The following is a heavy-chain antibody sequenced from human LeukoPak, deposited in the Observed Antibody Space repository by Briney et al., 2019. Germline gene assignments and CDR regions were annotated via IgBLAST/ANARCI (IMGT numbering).Heavy chain of an antibody. V-gene: IGHV3-74*01. CDR1: GFTFSSYW. Sequence: GGSLRLSCAASGFTFSSYWMHWVRQALGKGLVWVSHINSVGSSTSYADSVKGRFTISRDNAKNTLYLQMNSLRAEDTAVYYCARAPTRYFYLWGRGTLVTVAS. J-gene: IGHJ2*01. CDR2: INSVGSST. CDR3: ARAPTRYFYL.